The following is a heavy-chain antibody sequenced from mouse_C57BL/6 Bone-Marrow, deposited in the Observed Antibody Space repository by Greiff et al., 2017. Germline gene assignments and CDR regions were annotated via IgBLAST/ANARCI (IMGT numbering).Heavy chain of an antibody. J-gene: IGHJ1*03. V-gene: IGHV5-9-1*02. CDR3: TSVRYYGSRHRYFDD. D-gene: IGHD1-1*01. Sequence: EVQGVESGEGLVKPGGSLKLSCAASGFTFSSYSMSWVRQTPEQRLEWVAYISRGGDYIYYADTVKGRFTLSRDNARNTLYLQMSSLKSEDTAMYYCTSVRYYGSRHRYFDDWGTGTTVTVSS. CDR2: ISRGGDYI. CDR1: GFTFSSYS.